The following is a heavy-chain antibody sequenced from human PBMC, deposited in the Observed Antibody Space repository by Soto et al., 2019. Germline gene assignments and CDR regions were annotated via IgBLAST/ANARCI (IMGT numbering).Heavy chain of an antibody. V-gene: IGHV3-30*18. J-gene: IGHJ4*02. CDR1: GFTFDDYA. D-gene: IGHD6-19*01. Sequence: PXXSLRLSFAASGFTFDDYAMHWVPQAPGKGLEWVAVISYDGSNKYYADSVKGRFTISRDNSKNTLYLQMNSTRAEDTAVYYCAKDRIAVAGTDYWGQGTLVTVSS. CDR3: AKDRIAVAGTDY. CDR2: ISYDGSNK.